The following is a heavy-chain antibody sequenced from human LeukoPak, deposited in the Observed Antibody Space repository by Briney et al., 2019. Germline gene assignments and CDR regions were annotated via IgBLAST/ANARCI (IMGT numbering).Heavy chain of an antibody. Sequence: ASVKVSCKASGYTFTSYGISWVRQAPGQGLEWMGWISAYNGNTNYAQKLQGRVTMTTDTSTSTAYMELRSLRSDDTAVYYCARDEGSGGSCYSGCNWFDPWGQGTLVTVSS. J-gene: IGHJ5*02. D-gene: IGHD2-15*01. CDR1: GYTFTSYG. CDR2: ISAYNGNT. V-gene: IGHV1-18*01. CDR3: ARDEGSGGSCYSGCNWFDP.